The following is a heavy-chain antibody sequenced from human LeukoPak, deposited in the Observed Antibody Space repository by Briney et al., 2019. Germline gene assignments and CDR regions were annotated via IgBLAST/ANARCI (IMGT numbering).Heavy chain of an antibody. CDR2: IYYSGST. Sequence: PSETLSLTCTVCGGSISSYYWSLIRQPPGKGLEWIGYIYYSGSTNYNPSLKSRVTISVDTSKNQFSLKLSSVTAADTAVYYCARADSSGPHDYWGQGTLVTVSS. V-gene: IGHV4-59*01. CDR3: ARADSSGPHDY. CDR1: GGSISSYY. J-gene: IGHJ4*02. D-gene: IGHD3-22*01.